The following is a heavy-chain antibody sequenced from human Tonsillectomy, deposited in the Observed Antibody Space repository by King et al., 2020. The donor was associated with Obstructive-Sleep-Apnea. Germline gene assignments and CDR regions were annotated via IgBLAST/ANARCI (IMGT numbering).Heavy chain of an antibody. V-gene: IGHV4-59*01. CDR2: ISYSGST. Sequence: QLQESGPGLVKPSETLSLTCTVSGGSISSYYWNWIRQPPGKGLEWIGFISYSGSTNYNPSLKSRFTISADTSNKPFSLKLSSVTTADTAVYYCAREIVGATTGLDSWGQGTPVTVSS. CDR3: AREIVGATTGLDS. D-gene: IGHD1-26*01. CDR1: GGSISSYY. J-gene: IGHJ4*02.